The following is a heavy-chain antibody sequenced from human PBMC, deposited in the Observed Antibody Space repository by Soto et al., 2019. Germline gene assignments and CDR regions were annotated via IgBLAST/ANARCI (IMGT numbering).Heavy chain of an antibody. CDR3: ARDVGEQQPDAFDI. J-gene: IGHJ3*02. CDR2: TYYRSKWYN. CDR1: GDSVSSNCAA. D-gene: IGHD6-13*01. V-gene: IGHV6-1*01. Sequence: SQTLSLTCAISGDSVSSNCAAWNWIRQSPSRGLEWLGRTYYRSKWYNDYAVSVKSRITINPDTSKNQFSLQLNSVTPEDTALYYCARDVGEQQPDAFDIWGQGTMVTVSS.